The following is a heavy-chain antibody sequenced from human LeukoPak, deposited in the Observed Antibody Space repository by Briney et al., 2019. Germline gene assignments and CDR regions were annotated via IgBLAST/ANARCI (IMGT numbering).Heavy chain of an antibody. CDR1: GYTFTSYY. CDR3: ARDYNPYCSSTSCYAGDYYYYGMDV. D-gene: IGHD2-2*01. Sequence: AAVKVSCKASGYTFTSYYMHWVRQAPAQGLEWMGIINLSGDSTRYAQKFQGRVTLTRDTSTSIVYMELSSLRSEDTAVYYCARDYNPYCSSTSCYAGDYYYYGMDVWGQGTTVTVSS. J-gene: IGHJ6*02. CDR2: INLSGDST. V-gene: IGHV1-46*01.